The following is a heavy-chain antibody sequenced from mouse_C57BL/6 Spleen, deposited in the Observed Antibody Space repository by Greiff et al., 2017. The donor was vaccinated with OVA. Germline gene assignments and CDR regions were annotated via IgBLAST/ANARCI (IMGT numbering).Heavy chain of an antibody. V-gene: IGHV1-50*01. CDR2: IDPSDSYT. J-gene: IGHJ4*01. CDR1: GYTFTSYW. Sequence: QVQLQQPGAELVKPGASVKLSCKASGYTFTSYWMQWVKQRPGQGLEWIGEIDPSDSYTNYNHKVKGKATLTVDTSSSTAYMQLSSLTSEDSAVYYDAYAMDYWGQGTSVTVSS. CDR3: AYAMDY.